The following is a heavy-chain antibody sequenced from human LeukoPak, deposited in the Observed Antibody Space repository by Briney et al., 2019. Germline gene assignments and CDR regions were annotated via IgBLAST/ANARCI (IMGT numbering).Heavy chain of an antibody. Sequence: SETLSLTCAVYGGSFRAYYWSWIRQPPGKGLEWIGEINHSGSTNYNPSLKSRVTKSVDTSKNQFSLKLSSVTAADTAVYYCARVEYDYDSNGYYLYGYFDYWGQGTLVTVSS. CDR2: INHSGST. J-gene: IGHJ4*02. V-gene: IGHV4-34*01. CDR1: GGSFRAYY. CDR3: ARVEYDYDSNGYYLYGYFDY. D-gene: IGHD3-22*01.